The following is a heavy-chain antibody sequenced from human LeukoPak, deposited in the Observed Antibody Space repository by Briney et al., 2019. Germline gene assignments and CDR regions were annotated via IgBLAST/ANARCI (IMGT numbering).Heavy chain of an antibody. D-gene: IGHD1/OR15-1a*01. CDR3: ARVGPNWNNFDY. Sequence: GGSLRLSCAASGFTFSSYEMNWVSQAPGKGLEWVSYISSLGSAIYYADSVKGRFTISRDNAKNSLYLQMNSLRAEDTAVYYCARVGPNWNNFDYWGQGTLVTVSS. CDR1: GFTFSSYE. J-gene: IGHJ4*02. V-gene: IGHV3-48*03. CDR2: ISSLGSAI.